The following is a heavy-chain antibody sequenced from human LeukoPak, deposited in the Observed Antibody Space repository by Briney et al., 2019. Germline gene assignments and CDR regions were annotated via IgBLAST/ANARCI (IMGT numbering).Heavy chain of an antibody. D-gene: IGHD2-2*01. CDR2: IYTSGST. Sequence: SETLSLTCTVSGGSISSYYWSWIRQPAGKGLEWIGRIYTSGSTNYNPSLKSRVTMSVGTSKNQFSLKLSSVTAADTAVYYCARDCSSTSCYASGGIDYWGQGTLVTVSS. J-gene: IGHJ4*02. CDR3: ARDCSSTSCYASGGIDY. V-gene: IGHV4-4*07. CDR1: GGSISSYY.